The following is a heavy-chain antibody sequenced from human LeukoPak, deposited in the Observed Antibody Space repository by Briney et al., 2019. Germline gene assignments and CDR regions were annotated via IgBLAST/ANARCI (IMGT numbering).Heavy chain of an antibody. CDR1: GFSFSNYW. V-gene: IGHV3-7*01. J-gene: IGHJ4*02. Sequence: GGSLRLSCAASGFSFSNYWMTWVRQAPGKGLEWVANINQDGSEKYYVDSVKGRFTISRDNAKNSLYLQMNSLRAEDMAVYYCARGGYRYFDYWGQGTLVTVSS. D-gene: IGHD5-18*01. CDR3: ARGGYRYFDY. CDR2: INQDGSEK.